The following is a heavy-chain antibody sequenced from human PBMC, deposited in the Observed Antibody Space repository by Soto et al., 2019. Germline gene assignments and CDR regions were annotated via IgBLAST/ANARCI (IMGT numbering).Heavy chain of an antibody. V-gene: IGHV3-23*01. J-gene: IGHJ4*02. CDR2: ISGSGGRS. CDR1: GFTFSNYA. Sequence: GGSLRLSCAASGFTFSNYAMTWVRQGPGKGLEWVSGISGSGGRSYYADSVKGRFTISRDNSKSTLYLQMNSLRAEDTAVYYCAKAYFVWSSEQPYYFDYWAQGTLVTVSS. D-gene: IGHD3-16*01. CDR3: AKAYFVWSSEQPYYFDY.